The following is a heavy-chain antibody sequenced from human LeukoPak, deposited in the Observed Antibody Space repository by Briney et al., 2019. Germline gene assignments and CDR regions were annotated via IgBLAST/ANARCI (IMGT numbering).Heavy chain of an antibody. D-gene: IGHD4-23*01. Sequence: SQTLSLTCTVSGGSLSSGDYYWSWIRQPPGKGLEWIGYIYYSGSTYYNPSLKSRVTISVDTSKNQFSLKLSSVTAADTAVYYCARHDYGGKDNDYWGQGTLVTVSS. CDR1: GGSLSSGDYY. J-gene: IGHJ4*02. V-gene: IGHV4-30-4*08. CDR3: ARHDYGGKDNDY. CDR2: IYYSGST.